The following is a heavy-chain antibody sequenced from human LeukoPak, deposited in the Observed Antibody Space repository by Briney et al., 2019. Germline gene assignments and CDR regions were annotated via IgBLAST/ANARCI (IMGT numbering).Heavy chain of an antibody. CDR3: ARVSRSGYYGEY. J-gene: IGHJ4*02. V-gene: IGHV3-7*01. D-gene: IGHD3-3*01. CDR2: IKQDGREQ. Sequence: GGSLRLSCAASGFTFTRYWMAWVRQAPGKGLEWVANIKQDGREQYHLVSVRGRFTMSRDNTKNIVFLKMDSLRVEDTAVYYCARVSRSGYYGEYWGQGTTVTVSS. CDR1: GFTFTRYW.